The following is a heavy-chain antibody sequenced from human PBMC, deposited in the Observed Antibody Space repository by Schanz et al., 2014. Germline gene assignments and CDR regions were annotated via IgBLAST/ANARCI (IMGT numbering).Heavy chain of an antibody. D-gene: IGHD3-9*01. J-gene: IGHJ6*02. CDR1: GYSLNELS. Sequence: QVQLVQSGAEVKKPGASVKVSCKVSGYSLNELSMHWVRQAPGRGLEWMGGFHHEDGDTVYAQKFQGRVIMTEDTSTDTAYVELSRLTSEDTRVYYCAKVDRTRYYAMDVWGQGTTVTDSS. CDR2: FHHEDGDT. CDR3: AKVDRTRYYAMDV. V-gene: IGHV1-24*01.